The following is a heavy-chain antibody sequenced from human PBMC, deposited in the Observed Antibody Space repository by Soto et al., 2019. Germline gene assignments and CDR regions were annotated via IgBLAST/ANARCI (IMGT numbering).Heavy chain of an antibody. CDR3: ARGIYSTSSFFDS. V-gene: IGHV4-30-4*01. CDR1: GDSISTADYY. Sequence: SETLSLTCTVSGDSISTADYYWNWIRQPPGKGLEWIGYIYCSGNTYYIPSLKSRVTISVDTSKNQISLELNSVTAADTAVYYCARGIYSTSSFFDSWGQGTLVTVSS. D-gene: IGHD6-6*01. J-gene: IGHJ4*02. CDR2: IYCSGNT.